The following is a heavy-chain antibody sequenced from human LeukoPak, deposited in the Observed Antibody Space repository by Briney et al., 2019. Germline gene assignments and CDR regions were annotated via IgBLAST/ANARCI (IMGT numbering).Heavy chain of an antibody. CDR1: GGSITSSY. J-gene: IGHJ3*02. V-gene: IGHV4-59*01. CDR2: IYYTGTP. CDR3: ARGYYDSSGYSNPFDI. Sequence: SETLSLTCTVSGGSITSSYWSWIRQPPGKGPEWIAYIYYTGTPNYNRSLKSRVSTSIDRSKNQFSLNLRSVTAADTAVYYCARGYYDSSGYSNPFDIWGQGTMVTISS. D-gene: IGHD3-22*01.